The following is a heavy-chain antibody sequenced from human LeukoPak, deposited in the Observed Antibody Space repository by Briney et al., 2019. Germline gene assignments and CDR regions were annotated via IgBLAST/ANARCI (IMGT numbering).Heavy chain of an antibody. CDR1: GFTFSTYW. CDR3: ARGTAATAGIDS. J-gene: IGHJ4*02. Sequence: GGSLRLSCGASGFTFSTYWMHWVRQAPGKGLVWVSHIDSDGSPATYGDSAKGRFTISRDNPKNMAYLQMNSMRADDTAIYYCARGTAATAGIDSWGQGALVTVSS. V-gene: IGHV3-74*01. CDR2: IDSDGSPA. D-gene: IGHD6-13*01.